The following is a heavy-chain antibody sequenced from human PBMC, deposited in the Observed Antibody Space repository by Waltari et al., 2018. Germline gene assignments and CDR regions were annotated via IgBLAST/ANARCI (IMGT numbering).Heavy chain of an antibody. J-gene: IGHJ6*02. D-gene: IGHD3-10*01. CDR3: AKGPYYGSAIGMDV. V-gene: IGHV3-23*01. CDR2: FRGTGGST. CDR1: GFTFSTFG. Sequence: EAQLLESGGGLVQPGGSLRLSCAASGFTFSTFGMSWVRQAPGKGVEWVAGFRGTGGSTSYADSVKGRFTISRDNSKNTLYLQMNSLRAEDSAVYYCAKGPYYGSAIGMDVWGQGTTVAVSS.